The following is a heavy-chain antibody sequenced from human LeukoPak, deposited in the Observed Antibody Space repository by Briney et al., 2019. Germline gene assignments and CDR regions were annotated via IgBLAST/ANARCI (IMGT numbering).Heavy chain of an antibody. CDR1: GYTFTGYY. Sequence: ASVKVSCTASGYTFTGYYMHWVRQAPGQRLEWMGWINPNSGGTNYAQKFQGRVTMTRDTSISTAYMELSRLRSDDTAVYYCARASSGWGGFDYWGQGTLVTVSS. CDR2: INPNSGGT. D-gene: IGHD6-19*01. J-gene: IGHJ4*02. V-gene: IGHV1-2*02. CDR3: ARASSGWGGFDY.